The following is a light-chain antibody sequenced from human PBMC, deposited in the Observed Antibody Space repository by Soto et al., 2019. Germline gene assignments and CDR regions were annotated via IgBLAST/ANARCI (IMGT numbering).Light chain of an antibody. CDR2: ASS. CDR1: QEISPF. Sequence: AVRVTQSPSSISASTGDRVTITCRASQEISPFLAWYQQRPGKAPNLLVYASSTLKSGVPSRFNGSGSGTDFTLTISNLQSEDSATYFCQQYCQYPRTFGQGTKVEIK. CDR3: QQYCQYPRT. J-gene: IGKJ1*01. V-gene: IGKV1-8*01.